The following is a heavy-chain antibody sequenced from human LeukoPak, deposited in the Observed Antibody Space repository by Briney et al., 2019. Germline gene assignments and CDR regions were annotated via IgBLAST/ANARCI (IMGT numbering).Heavy chain of an antibody. J-gene: IGHJ3*02. CDR3: ARGSSDAFDI. Sequence: PGGYLRLSCAASGFTVSSNYMSWVRQAPGKGLEWVSVIYSGGSTYYADSVKGRLTIFRDNSKNTLYLQMNSLRAEDTAVYYCARGSSDAFDIWGQGTMVTVSS. CDR2: IYSGGST. D-gene: IGHD2-2*01. CDR1: GFTVSSNY. V-gene: IGHV3-53*01.